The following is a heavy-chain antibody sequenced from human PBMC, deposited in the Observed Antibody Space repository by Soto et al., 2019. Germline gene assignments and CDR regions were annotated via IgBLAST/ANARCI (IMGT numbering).Heavy chain of an antibody. CDR1: GFTFSSYS. Sequence: EVQLVESGGGLVQPGGSLRLSCAASGFTFSSYSMNWVRQAPGKGLEWVSYISSSSSAIYYADSVKGRFTISRDNAKNAMYLQMNSLRAEDTAVYYCARDGVDSSGYSSPCDYWGQGTLVTVSS. CDR3: ARDGVDSSGYSSPCDY. CDR2: ISSSSSAI. J-gene: IGHJ4*02. D-gene: IGHD3-22*01. V-gene: IGHV3-48*01.